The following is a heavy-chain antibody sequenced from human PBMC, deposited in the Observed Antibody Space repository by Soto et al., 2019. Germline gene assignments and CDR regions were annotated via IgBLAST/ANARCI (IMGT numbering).Heavy chain of an antibody. CDR2: ISGSGGST. Sequence: GGALRLSCVASGFTCSSYAMSWVRQAPGKGLEWVSAISGSGGSTYYADSVKGRFTISRDNSKNTLYLQMNSLRAEDTAVYYCAKRVGYYGSGKFDYWGQGTLVTVPS. D-gene: IGHD3-10*01. V-gene: IGHV3-23*01. CDR1: GFTCSSYA. CDR3: AKRVGYYGSGKFDY. J-gene: IGHJ4*02.